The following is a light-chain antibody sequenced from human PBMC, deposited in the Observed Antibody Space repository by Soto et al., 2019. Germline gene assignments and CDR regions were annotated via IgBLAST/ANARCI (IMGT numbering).Light chain of an antibody. V-gene: IGKV2-28*01. CDR2: LGS. CDR3: MQALQNPT. CDR1: QSLLHTNGYNF. J-gene: IGKJ1*01. Sequence: EIVMTQSPLSLPVTPGKPASISCRSSQSLLHTNGYNFLDWYLQKPGQSPQLLIYLGSNRAPGVPDRFSGSGSGTDFTLEISRVEAEDVGVYYCMQALQNPTFGQGTKVEIK.